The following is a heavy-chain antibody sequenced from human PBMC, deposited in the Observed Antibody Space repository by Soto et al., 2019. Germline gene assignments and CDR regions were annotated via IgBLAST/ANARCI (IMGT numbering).Heavy chain of an antibody. CDR1: GASFSGYY. V-gene: IGHV4-34*01. CDR2: TNHSGSI. J-gene: IGHJ4*02. D-gene: IGHD2-8*01. CDR3: ARGRSRNGVCENGYADY. Sequence: LSLTFAVYGASFSGYYSSLIRQPPGKGLKWIGETNHSGSINYNTSPKIRDTISVNTTKNQFSLKLSSVTAADRAVYYCARGRSRNGVCENGYADYSGQAGFVAVS.